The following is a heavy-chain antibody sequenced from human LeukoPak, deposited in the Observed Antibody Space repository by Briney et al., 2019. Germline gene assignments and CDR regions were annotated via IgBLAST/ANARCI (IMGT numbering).Heavy chain of an antibody. CDR1: GFSFSNSW. Sequence: GGSLRLSCAASGFSFSNSWMSWVRQAPGKGLEWVSVIYSGGSTYYADSVKGRFTISRDNSKNTLYLQMNSLRAEDTAVYYCARVQEHTSDAYYYYYYMDVWGKGTTVTISS. V-gene: IGHV3-53*01. J-gene: IGHJ6*03. CDR3: ARVQEHTSDAYYYYYYMDV. CDR2: IYSGGST. D-gene: IGHD1-26*01.